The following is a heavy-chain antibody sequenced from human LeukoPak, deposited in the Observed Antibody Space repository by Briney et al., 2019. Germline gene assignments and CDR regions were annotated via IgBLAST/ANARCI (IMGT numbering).Heavy chain of an antibody. V-gene: IGHV1-2*02. J-gene: IGHJ4*02. CDR2: INPNSGGT. D-gene: IGHD3-22*01. CDR1: GYTFTGYY. CDR3: ARWQYYYDSSGYGD. Sequence: ASVKVSCKASGYTFTGYYMHWVRQAPGQGLECMGWINPNSGGTNYAQKFQGRVTMTRGTSISTAYMELSRLRSDDTAVYYCARWQYYYDSSGYGDWGQGTLVTVSS.